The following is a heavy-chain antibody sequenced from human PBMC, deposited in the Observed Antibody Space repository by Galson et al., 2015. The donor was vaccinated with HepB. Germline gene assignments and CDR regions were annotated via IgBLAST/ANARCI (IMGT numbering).Heavy chain of an antibody. Sequence: QSGAEVKKPGESLKISCKGSGSSFTTYWIGWVRQMPGKGLEWMGIIYPGDSDTRYSPSFQGQVTISADKSISTAYLQWSSLKASDTAMYYCARRPNFWDRRGNYFFDYWGQGTLVTVSS. CDR3: ARRPNFWDRRGNYFFDY. J-gene: IGHJ4*02. CDR1: GSSFTTYW. CDR2: IYPGDSDT. V-gene: IGHV5-51*01. D-gene: IGHD3-22*01.